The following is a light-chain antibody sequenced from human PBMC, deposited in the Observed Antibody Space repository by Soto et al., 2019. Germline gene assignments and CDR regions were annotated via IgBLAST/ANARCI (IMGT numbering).Light chain of an antibody. CDR3: QQYNDWPPWT. CDR1: QSVDRY. V-gene: IGKV3-15*01. Sequence: ETVMTQSPVTLSVSPGERATLSCRASQSVDRYLAWYQQKPGQAPRLLIYGASTRATGIPARFSGSGSGTDFTLTISSLKSEDFAVYHCQQYNDWPPWTFGQGTKVEIK. J-gene: IGKJ1*01. CDR2: GAS.